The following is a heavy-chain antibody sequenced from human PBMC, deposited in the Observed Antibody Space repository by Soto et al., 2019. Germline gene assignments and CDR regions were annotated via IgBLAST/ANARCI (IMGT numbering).Heavy chain of an antibody. CDR1: GGSISSYC. J-gene: IGHJ3*02. V-gene: IGHV4-59*08. D-gene: IGHD3-9*01. CDR2: IYYSGST. CDR3: ACGILTGHYNSPGDAFDI. Sequence: SETLSLICTVSGGSISSYCWRWIRQPPGKGLEWIGYIYYSGSTNYNPSLKSRVTISVDTSKNQFSLKLSSVTAADTAVYYCACGILTGHYNSPGDAFDIWGQGTMVT.